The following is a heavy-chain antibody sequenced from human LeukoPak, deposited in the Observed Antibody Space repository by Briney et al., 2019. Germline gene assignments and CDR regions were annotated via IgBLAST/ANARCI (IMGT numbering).Heavy chain of an antibody. D-gene: IGHD1-26*01. CDR1: GFTFSSYG. J-gene: IGHJ4*02. CDR2: ISYDGSNK. CDR3: ARGGGNYAFDY. Sequence: GGSLRLSCAASGFTFSSYGMHWVRQAPGKGLEWVAVISYDGSNKYYADSVKGRFTISRDNSKSTLYLQMNSLRAEDTAVYYCARGGGNYAFDYWGQGTLVTVSS. V-gene: IGHV3-30*03.